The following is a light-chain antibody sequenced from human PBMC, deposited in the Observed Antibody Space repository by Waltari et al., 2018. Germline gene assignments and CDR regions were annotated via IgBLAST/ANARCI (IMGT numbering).Light chain of an antibody. Sequence: QSVLTQPPSASGTPGQRVTISCSGTNSNIGNNYVFWYQQLPRAAPKLLIYRNFQRPSGFPDRFSASKSGTSASLVISGLRAEDEAVYYCAAWDDNLSGLFGGGTKLTVL. CDR3: AAWDDNLSGL. J-gene: IGLJ2*01. CDR2: RNF. CDR1: NSNIGNNY. V-gene: IGLV1-47*01.